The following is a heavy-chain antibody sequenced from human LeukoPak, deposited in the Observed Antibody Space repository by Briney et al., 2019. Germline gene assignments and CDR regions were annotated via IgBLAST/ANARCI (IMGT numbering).Heavy chain of an antibody. CDR2: IWYDGSNK. V-gene: IGHV3-33*01. D-gene: IGHD3-10*01. Sequence: GGALRLSCTASGFTFSSYGMHWVRQAPGKGLAWVAVIWYDGSNKYYADSVKGRFTISRDNAKNSLYLQMNSLRDEDTAVYYCARGMVRGVISPNDYWGQGTLVTVTS. CDR3: ARGMVRGVISPNDY. CDR1: GFTFSSYG. J-gene: IGHJ4*02.